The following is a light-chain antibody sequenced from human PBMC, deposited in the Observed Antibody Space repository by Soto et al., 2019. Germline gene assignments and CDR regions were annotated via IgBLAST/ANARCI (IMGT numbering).Light chain of an antibody. J-gene: IGKJ1*01. Sequence: EIVLTQSPGTLSLSPGERATLSCRASQTVSSTYLTWYQQKPGQAPRLLIYGASSRATGIPDRFSGSGSGTDFTLTISRLEPEDFAVYYCQHYSSSSLTFGRGTKVEIK. CDR3: QHYSSSSLT. CDR1: QTVSSTY. CDR2: GAS. V-gene: IGKV3-20*01.